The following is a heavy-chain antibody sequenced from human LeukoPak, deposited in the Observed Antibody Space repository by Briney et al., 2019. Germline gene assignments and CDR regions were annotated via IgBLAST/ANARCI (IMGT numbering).Heavy chain of an antibody. CDR1: GFTFSGYT. J-gene: IGHJ6*03. Sequence: GGSLRLSCAASGFTFSGYTTKWVRQAPGKGLEWVSYISSSSSTIYYADSVKGRFTISRDNAKNSLYLQMNSLRAEDTAVYYCARETGTLVGIYYYYYMDVWGKGTTVTVSS. CDR2: ISSSSSTI. CDR3: ARETGTLVGIYYYYYMDV. D-gene: IGHD2/OR15-2a*01. V-gene: IGHV3-48*01.